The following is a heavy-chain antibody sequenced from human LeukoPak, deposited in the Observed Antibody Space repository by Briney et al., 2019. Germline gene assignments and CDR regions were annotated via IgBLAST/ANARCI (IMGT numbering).Heavy chain of an antibody. CDR1: GVSFSGYY. CDR3: ARGIAVAVDY. Sequence: KPSETLSLTCAVYGVSFSGYYWSWIRQPPGKGLEWIGEIKHSGSTNYNPSLKSRVTISVDTSKNQFSLKLSSVTAADTAVYYCARGIAVAVDYWGEGTLVTVSS. J-gene: IGHJ4*02. V-gene: IGHV4-34*01. CDR2: IKHSGST. D-gene: IGHD6-19*01.